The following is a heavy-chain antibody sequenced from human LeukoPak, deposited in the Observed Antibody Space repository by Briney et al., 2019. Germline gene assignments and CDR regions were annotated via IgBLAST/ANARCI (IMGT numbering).Heavy chain of an antibody. CDR3: ARNRAAAGDWLDP. V-gene: IGHV3-30*02. J-gene: IGHJ5*02. D-gene: IGHD6-13*01. CDR1: GFTFSAYG. Sequence: GGSLRLSCAASGFTFSAYGVHWVRQAPGKGLEWVAFIRYDRRIKNYADSVKGRFTISRDNSKNTLYLQMNSLTTEDTSLYYCARNRAAAGDWLDPWGQGTLVIVSS. CDR2: IRYDRRIK.